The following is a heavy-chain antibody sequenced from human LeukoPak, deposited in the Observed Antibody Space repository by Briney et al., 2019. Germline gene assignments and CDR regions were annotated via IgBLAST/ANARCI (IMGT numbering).Heavy chain of an antibody. D-gene: IGHD2-15*01. CDR3: ARDVELGYCSGGSCTGSRWFDH. CDR2: IYYSGST. CDR1: GGSISSGDYY. Sequence: SETLSLTCTVSGGSISSGDYYWSWIRQPPGKGLEWIVYIYYSGSTYNNPSLKSRVTISEYTSKNQFSLKLSSVTAADTAVYYCARDVELGYCSGGSCTGSRWFDHWGQGTLVTVSS. V-gene: IGHV4-30-4*08. J-gene: IGHJ5*02.